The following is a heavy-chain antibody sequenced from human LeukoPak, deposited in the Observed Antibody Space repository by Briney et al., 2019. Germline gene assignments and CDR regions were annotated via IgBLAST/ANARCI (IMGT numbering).Heavy chain of an antibody. Sequence: PGGSLRLSCAASGFTFSSYSMNWVRQAPGKGLEWASYISSGSSTIYYADSVKGRFTISRDNAKNSLYLQMNSLRDEGTAVYYCARDLDSSGPLSRFDPWGQGTLSPSPQ. CDR1: GFTFSSYS. J-gene: IGHJ5*02. D-gene: IGHD3-22*01. V-gene: IGHV3-48*02. CDR3: ARDLDSSGPLSRFDP. CDR2: ISSGSSTI.